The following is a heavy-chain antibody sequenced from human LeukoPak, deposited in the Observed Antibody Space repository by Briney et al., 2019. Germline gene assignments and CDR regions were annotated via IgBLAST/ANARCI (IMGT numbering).Heavy chain of an antibody. CDR1: GYTFTSYD. CDR2: MNPNSGNT. V-gene: IGHV1-8*01. Sequence: ASVKVSCKASGYTFTSYDINWVRQATGQGLEWMGWMNPNSGNTGYAQKFQGRVTMTRNTSISTAYMELSSLRSEDTAVYYCAVYSSGYGLFDYWGQGTLVTVSS. CDR3: AVYSSGYGLFDY. D-gene: IGHD6-19*01. J-gene: IGHJ4*02.